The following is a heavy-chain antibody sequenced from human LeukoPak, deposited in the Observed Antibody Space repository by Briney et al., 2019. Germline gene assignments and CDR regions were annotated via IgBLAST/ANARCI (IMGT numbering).Heavy chain of an antibody. V-gene: IGHV3-23*01. D-gene: IGHD1-26*01. CDR1: GLTFSNHA. CDR2: ITGSGGNT. J-gene: IGHJ4*02. Sequence: GGSLRLSCAASGLTFSNHAMTWVRQSPGRGLEWVSGITGSGGNTYYAESVKGRFTISRDNSRNTLYLQMNSLRAEDAALYYCATRPASETYFAVFGYWGLGTLVTVSS. CDR3: ATRPASETYFAVFGY.